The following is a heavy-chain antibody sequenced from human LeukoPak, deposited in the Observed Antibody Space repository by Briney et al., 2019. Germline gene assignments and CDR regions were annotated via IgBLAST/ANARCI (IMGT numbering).Heavy chain of an antibody. D-gene: IGHD3-10*01. V-gene: IGHV1-2*02. Sequence: ASVKVSCKASGYTFTGYYMHWVRQAPGQGLEWMGWINPNSGGTNYAQKFQGRVTMTRDTSISTAYMELSRLRSDDTAVYYCAREKWEYYYGSGEGFDPWGQGTLVTVSS. CDR1: GYTFTGYY. J-gene: IGHJ5*02. CDR2: INPNSGGT. CDR3: AREKWEYYYGSGEGFDP.